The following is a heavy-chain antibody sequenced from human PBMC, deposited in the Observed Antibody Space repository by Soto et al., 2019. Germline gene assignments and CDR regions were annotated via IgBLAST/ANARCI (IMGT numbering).Heavy chain of an antibody. CDR2: TREYNGNT. V-gene: IGHV1-18*01. Sequence: QVQLVQSGAEVKKPGASVKVSCKASGYTFTSYGISWVRQAPGQGLEWMGWTREYNGNTNYAQKLQGRVTITTDTPTSTAYMELRSLGSDDTAVYYCARDLPTMDVWGQGTTVTVSS. CDR3: ARDLPTMDV. J-gene: IGHJ6*02. CDR1: GYTFTSYG.